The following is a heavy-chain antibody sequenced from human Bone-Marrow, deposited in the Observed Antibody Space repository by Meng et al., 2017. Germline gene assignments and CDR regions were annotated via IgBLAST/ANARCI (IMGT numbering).Heavy chain of an antibody. CDR3: ARGSYQPLDY. CDR2: ISAYNGNT. D-gene: IGHD2-2*01. CDR1: GYNFPDYW. Sequence: QVQRVQSGAELKKPGASVKVSCKPSGYNFPDYWLHWVRQAPGQGLEWMGWISAYNGNTNYAQKLQGRVTMTTDTSTSTAYMELRSLRSDDTAVYYCARGSYQPLDYWGQGTLVTVSS. J-gene: IGHJ4*02. V-gene: IGHV1-18*04.